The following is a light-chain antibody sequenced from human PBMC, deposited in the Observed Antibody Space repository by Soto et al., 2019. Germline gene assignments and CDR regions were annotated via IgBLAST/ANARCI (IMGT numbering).Light chain of an antibody. CDR1: QSISNY. V-gene: IGKV1-39*01. CDR3: QQSYSTLWT. CDR2: ATS. J-gene: IGKJ1*01. Sequence: DIPMTQSPSFLSASVGDRVTITCRASQSISNYLNWYQQKPGKAPKLLIYATSSLQSGVPSRFSGSGSGTDFTLTISSLQPEDFATYYCQQSYSTLWTFGQGTKVEIK.